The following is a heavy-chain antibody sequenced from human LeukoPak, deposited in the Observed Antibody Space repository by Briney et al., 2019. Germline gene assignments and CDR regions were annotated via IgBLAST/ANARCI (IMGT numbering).Heavy chain of an antibody. D-gene: IGHD3-10*01. CDR1: GGTFSSYA. Sequence: GASVKVSCKASGGTFSSYAISWVRQATGQGLEWMGWMNPNSGNTGYAQKFQGRVTMTRNTSISTAYMELSSLRSEDTAVYYCARDPDYGSGGGWGQGTLVTVSS. CDR2: MNPNSGNT. V-gene: IGHV1-8*02. CDR3: ARDPDYGSGGG. J-gene: IGHJ4*02.